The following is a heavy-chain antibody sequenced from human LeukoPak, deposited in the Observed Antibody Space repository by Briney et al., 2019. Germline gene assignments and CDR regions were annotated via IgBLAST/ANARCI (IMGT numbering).Heavy chain of an antibody. CDR1: GFTFSSYE. CDR2: XXXXGSTI. V-gene: IGHV3-48*03. J-gene: IGHJ6*02. CDR3: ARDLLNYYDSSGYYTYYYGMDV. D-gene: IGHD3-22*01. Sequence: GGSLRLSCAASGFTFSSYEMNWVRQAPGKGXXXXXXXXXXGSTIYYADSVKGRFTISRDNAKNSLYLQMNSLRAEDTAVYYCARDLLNYYDSSGYYTYYYGMDVWGQGTTVTVSS.